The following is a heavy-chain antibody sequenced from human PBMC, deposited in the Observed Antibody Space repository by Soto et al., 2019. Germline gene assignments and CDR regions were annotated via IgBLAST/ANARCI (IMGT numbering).Heavy chain of an antibody. D-gene: IGHD2-2*02. CDR3: ARRRGVVVPAAILGYYGMDV. J-gene: IGHJ6*02. V-gene: IGHV4-34*01. CDR1: GGTFSGYY. Sequence: SETLSLTCADYGGTFSGYYCRWIRQPPGKGLEWIGEINHSGSTNYNPSLKSRVTISVDTSKNQFSLKLSSVTAADTAVYYCARRRGVVVPAAILGYYGMDVWGQGTTVT. CDR2: INHSGST.